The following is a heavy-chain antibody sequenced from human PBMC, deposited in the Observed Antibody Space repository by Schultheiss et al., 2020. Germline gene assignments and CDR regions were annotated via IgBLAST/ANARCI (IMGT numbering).Heavy chain of an antibody. CDR3: LRVDTTYWWGVRFFDP. CDR1: GFTFSSSA. V-gene: IGHV3-64D*06. J-gene: IGHJ5*02. D-gene: IGHD2-8*02. Sequence: GGSLRLSCSASGFTFSSSAMHWVRQTPGRGLEHVSALNSNGDNTFYANSVKGRFTISRDNSQNTLFLQMTSLRPDDTGVYYCLRVDTTYWWGVRFFDPWGQGTQVTVSS. CDR2: LNSNGDNT.